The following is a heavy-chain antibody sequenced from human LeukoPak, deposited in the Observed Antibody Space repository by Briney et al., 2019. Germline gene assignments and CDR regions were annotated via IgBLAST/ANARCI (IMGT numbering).Heavy chain of an antibody. D-gene: IGHD4-17*01. Sequence: GGSLRLSCVGSGFTFSDYAIHWVRQAPGKGLEWVAVASHDEVGKQFADSVKGRFTLSRDNSRDSVHLQMNRLRDEDTGVYFCAKDRGYGEHEPFESWGQGSLVTVSS. CDR1: GFTFSDYA. CDR2: ASHDEVGK. J-gene: IGHJ4*02. CDR3: AKDRGYGEHEPFES. V-gene: IGHV3-30*18.